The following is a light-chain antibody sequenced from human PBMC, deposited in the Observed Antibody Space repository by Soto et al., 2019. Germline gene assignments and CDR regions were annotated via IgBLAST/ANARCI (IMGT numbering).Light chain of an antibody. V-gene: IGKV3-20*01. CDR1: QSVSRTY. CDR2: GAS. J-gene: IGKJ2*01. CDR3: HQYGSSPQT. Sequence: EIVLTQSPGTLSLSPGERATLSCRASQSVSRTYLGWYQQKPGKAPRLLIYGASSRATGIPDRFSGSGSGTGFTLTISRLEPEDFAVYYCHQYGSSPQTFGQGTRLEIK.